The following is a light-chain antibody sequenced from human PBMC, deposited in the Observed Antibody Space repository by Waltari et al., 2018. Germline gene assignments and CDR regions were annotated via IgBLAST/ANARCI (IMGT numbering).Light chain of an antibody. CDR2: LGS. J-gene: IGKJ3*01. Sequence: DIVMTQSPLSLPVTPGEPDSISCSTSQSLLHSNGYNYLDWYLQKPGQSPQPLIYLGSNRASGVPDRFSGSGSGTDFTLKISRVEAEDVGVYYCMQALQTPFTFGPGTKVDIK. CDR3: MQALQTPFT. V-gene: IGKV2-28*01. CDR1: QSLLHSNGYNY.